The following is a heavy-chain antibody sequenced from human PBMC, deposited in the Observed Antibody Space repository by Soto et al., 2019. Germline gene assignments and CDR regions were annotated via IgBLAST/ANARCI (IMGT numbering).Heavy chain of an antibody. V-gene: IGHV1-2*02. J-gene: IGHJ4*02. CDR2: INPNSGGT. D-gene: IGHD3-22*01. Sequence: ASVKVSCKASGYTFTGYYMHWVRQAPGQGLEWMGWINPNSGGTNYAQKVQGRVTMTRDTSISTAYMELSRLRSDDTAVYYCAKDRYIVVVPDFDNWGQGALVTVSS. CDR3: AKDRYIVVVPDFDN. CDR1: GYTFTGYY.